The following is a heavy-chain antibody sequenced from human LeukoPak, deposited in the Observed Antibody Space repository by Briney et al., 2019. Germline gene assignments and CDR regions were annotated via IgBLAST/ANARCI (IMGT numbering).Heavy chain of an antibody. J-gene: IGHJ3*02. V-gene: IGHV1-2*02. Sequence: ASVKVSCKASGYTFTSYGISWVRQAPGQGLEWMGWINPNSGGTNYAQKFQGRVTMTRDTSISTAYMELSRLRSDDTAVYYCATWQQVDAFDIWGQGTMVTVSS. CDR3: ATWQQVDAFDI. D-gene: IGHD6-13*01. CDR2: INPNSGGT. CDR1: GYTFTSYG.